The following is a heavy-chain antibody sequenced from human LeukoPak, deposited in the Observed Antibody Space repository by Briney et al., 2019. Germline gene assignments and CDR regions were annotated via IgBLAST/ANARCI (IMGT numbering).Heavy chain of an antibody. CDR2: ISNRETP. CDR1: GFTFSTYA. CDR3: ASRRQWLDY. J-gene: IGHJ4*02. Sequence: GGSLRLSCAASGFTFSTYAMTWVRQPPGKGLEWVSSISNRETPYYADSVQGRFTISRDNSNNTLYLQMTSLRADDTAVYYCASRRQWLDYWGQGTLVTVSS. D-gene: IGHD6-19*01. V-gene: IGHV3-23*01.